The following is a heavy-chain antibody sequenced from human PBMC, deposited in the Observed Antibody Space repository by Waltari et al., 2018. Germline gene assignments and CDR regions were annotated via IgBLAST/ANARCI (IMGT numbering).Heavy chain of an antibody. CDR2: IFTSGYT. CDR1: VGSISSGNYY. V-gene: IGHV4-61*02. J-gene: IGHJ4*02. D-gene: IGHD6-19*01. CDR3: ATESSVATSAFDY. Sequence: QVQLQESGPGLVKPSQTLSLTCTVSVGSISSGNYYWSWIRQPAGKGLEWSGRIFTSGYTHYNPSLKSRVTISVDTSKNQFSLKLRSGTAADTAVYYCATESSVATSAFDYWGQGTLVTVSS.